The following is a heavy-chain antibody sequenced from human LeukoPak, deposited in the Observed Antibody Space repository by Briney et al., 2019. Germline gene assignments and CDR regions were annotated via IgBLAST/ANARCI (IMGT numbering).Heavy chain of an antibody. CDR2: IYYSGST. Sequence: PSETLSLTCTVSGGSISSYYWSWIRQPPGKGLEWIGYIYYSGSTNYNPSLKSRVTISVDTSKNQFSLKLSSVTAADTAVYYCARDSNPYYYDSSGYLGVFDYWGQGTLVTVSS. CDR1: GGSISSYY. V-gene: IGHV4-59*12. D-gene: IGHD3-22*01. CDR3: ARDSNPYYYDSSGYLGVFDY. J-gene: IGHJ4*02.